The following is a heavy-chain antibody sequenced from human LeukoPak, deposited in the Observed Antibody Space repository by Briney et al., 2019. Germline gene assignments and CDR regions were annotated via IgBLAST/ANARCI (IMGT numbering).Heavy chain of an antibody. CDR1: GFTFSSYS. CDR3: ARAGVGRAFDY. V-gene: IGHV3-21*04. Sequence: PGGSLRLSCAASGFTFSSYSMNWVRQAPGKGLEWVSSISSSSSYIYYADSVKGRFTISRDNAKNSLYLQMNDLRAEDTALYYCARAGVGRAFDYWGQGTLVTVSS. J-gene: IGHJ4*02. CDR2: ISSSSSYI. D-gene: IGHD3-10*01.